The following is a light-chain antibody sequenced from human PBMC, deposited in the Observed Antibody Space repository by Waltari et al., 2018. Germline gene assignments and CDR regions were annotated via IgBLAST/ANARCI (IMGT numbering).Light chain of an antibody. Sequence: EIVLTQSPGTLSLSPGERATLSCRASQTVRTTYLAWYQQKPGQAPTLLIYGASSRATCIPDRFSGSGSGTDFSLTISSLEPEDFAVYYCQQYDISPLTFGGGTKVEIK. CDR1: QTVRTTY. CDR3: QQYDISPLT. V-gene: IGKV3-20*01. J-gene: IGKJ4*01. CDR2: GAS.